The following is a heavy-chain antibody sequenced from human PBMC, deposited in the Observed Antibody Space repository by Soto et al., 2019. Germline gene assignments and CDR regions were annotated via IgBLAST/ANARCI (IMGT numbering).Heavy chain of an antibody. CDR2: IYYSGST. J-gene: IGHJ5*02. CDR3: ARVVAAPELLQNWSDP. V-gene: IGHV4-30-4*01. CDR1: GGSISSGDYY. Sequence: SETLSLTCTVSGGSISSGDYYWSWIRQPPGKGLEWIGYIYYSGSTYYNPSLKSRVTISVDTSKNQFSLKLSSVTAADTAVYYCARVVAAPELLQNWSDPWGQGTLVTVSS. D-gene: IGHD6-13*01.